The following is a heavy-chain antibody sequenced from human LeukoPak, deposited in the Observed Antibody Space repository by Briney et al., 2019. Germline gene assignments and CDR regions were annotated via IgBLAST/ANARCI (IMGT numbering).Heavy chain of an antibody. Sequence: SETLSLTCAVYGGSFSGYYWSWIRQPPGKGLEWIGEINHSGSTNYNPSLKSRVTISVDTSKNQFSLKLSSVTAADTAVYYCASGDRGYYFDYWGQGTLVTVSS. V-gene: IGHV4-34*01. D-gene: IGHD3-16*01. J-gene: IGHJ4*02. CDR1: GGSFSGYY. CDR2: INHSGST. CDR3: ASGDRGYYFDY.